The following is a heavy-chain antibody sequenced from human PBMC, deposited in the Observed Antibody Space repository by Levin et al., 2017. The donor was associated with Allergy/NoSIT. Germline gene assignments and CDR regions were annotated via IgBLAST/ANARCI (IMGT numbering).Heavy chain of an antibody. J-gene: IGHJ4*02. V-gene: IGHV4-34*01. CDR1: GGTFSGYY. D-gene: IGHD4/OR15-4a*01. CDR3: ARGSGAHQRFDF. Sequence: TPSETLSLTCAVYGGTFSGYYWSWIRQPPGKGLEWIGAINHSGSTNNNPALKSRVTISVDTSKNQFSLKMNSVTAADTAVYYCARGSGAHQRFDFWGQGILVTVS. CDR2: INHSGST.